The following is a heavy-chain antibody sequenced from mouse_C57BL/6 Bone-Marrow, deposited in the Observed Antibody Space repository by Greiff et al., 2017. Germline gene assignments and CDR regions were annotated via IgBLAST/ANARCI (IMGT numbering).Heavy chain of an antibody. CDR3: ARGRGVRGAMDY. CDR2: IDPSDSET. J-gene: IGHJ4*01. D-gene: IGHD2-2*01. Sequence: VQLQQPGAELVRPGSSVKLSCKASGYTFTSYWMHWVKQRPIQGLEWIGNIDPSDSETHYNQKFKDKATLTVDKSSSTAYMQLSSLTSEDSAVCYCARGRGVRGAMDYWGQGTSVTVSS. V-gene: IGHV1-52*01. CDR1: GYTFTSYW.